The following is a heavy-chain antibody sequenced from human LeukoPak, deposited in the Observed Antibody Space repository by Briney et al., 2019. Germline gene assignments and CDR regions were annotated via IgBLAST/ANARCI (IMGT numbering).Heavy chain of an antibody. CDR3: WRGSRGRYFDWLLGGGLGY. D-gene: IGHD3-9*01. CDR2: INPNSGGT. V-gene: IGHV1-2*02. Sequence: ASVKVSCKASGYTFTGYYMHWVRQAPGQGLEWMGWINPNSGGTNYAQKFQGRVTMTRDTSISTAYMELSRLRSDDTAVYYCWRGSRGRYFDWLLGGGLGYWGQGTLVTVSS. CDR1: GYTFTGYY. J-gene: IGHJ4*02.